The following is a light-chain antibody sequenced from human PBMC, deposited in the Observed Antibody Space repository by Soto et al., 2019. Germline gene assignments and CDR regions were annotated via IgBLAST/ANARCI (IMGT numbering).Light chain of an antibody. J-gene: IGKJ2*01. V-gene: IGKV3-20*01. CDR3: QHYGSSPRGT. CDR2: GAS. Sequence: EIVLTQSPGTLSLSPGERATLSCRASQSVSSSFFAWYQQRPGQAPRLLIFGASIRATDIPDRFSGSGSGTVFTLTISRLEPEDFAVYYCQHYGSSPRGTFGQGTKLEI. CDR1: QSVSSSF.